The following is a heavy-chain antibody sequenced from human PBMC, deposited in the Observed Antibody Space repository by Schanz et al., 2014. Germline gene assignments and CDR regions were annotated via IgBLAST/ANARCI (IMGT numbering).Heavy chain of an antibody. Sequence: QVQLVQSGAEVKKPGASVKVSCKASGYTFTSYYMHWVRQAPGQGLEWMGIINPSGGSTSYAQKCEGRVTMTRDTSTSAVYMELSSRRAEDTAVYYGAREGEAAAGWDYWGQGTLVTVSS. CDR1: GYTFTSYY. CDR3: AREGEAAAGWDY. V-gene: IGHV1-46*03. J-gene: IGHJ4*02. D-gene: IGHD6-13*01. CDR2: INPSGGST.